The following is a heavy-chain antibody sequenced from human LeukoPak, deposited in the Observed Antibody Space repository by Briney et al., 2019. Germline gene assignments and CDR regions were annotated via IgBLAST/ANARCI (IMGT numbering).Heavy chain of an antibody. V-gene: IGHV4-59*08. CDR3: ARRGSSTSTDY. Sequence: SETLSLTCTVSGGSISSYYWSWIRQPPGKGLEWIGFIYYSGSTNYNPSLKSRVTISVDTSKNQFSLKLSSVTAADTAVYYCARRGSSTSTDYWGQGALVIVSS. D-gene: IGHD2-2*01. CDR1: GGSISSYY. CDR2: IYYSGST. J-gene: IGHJ4*02.